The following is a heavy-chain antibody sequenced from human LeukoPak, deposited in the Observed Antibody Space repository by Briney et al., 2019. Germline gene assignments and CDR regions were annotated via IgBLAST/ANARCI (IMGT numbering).Heavy chain of an antibody. D-gene: IGHD6-13*01. CDR2: IYYSGSS. V-gene: IGHV4-39*01. J-gene: IGHJ5*02. CDR3: ARHVLDIAAAGDPFDP. CDR1: GGSISSSSYY. Sequence: PSETLSLTCTVSGGSISSSSYYWGWIRQPPGKGLEWIGTIYYSGSSYYNASLKSRVTISVDTSKNQFSLKLSSVTAADTAVYYCARHVLDIAAAGDPFDPWGQGTLVTVSS.